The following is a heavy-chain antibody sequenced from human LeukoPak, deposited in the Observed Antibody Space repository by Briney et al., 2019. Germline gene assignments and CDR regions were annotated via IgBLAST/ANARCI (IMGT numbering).Heavy chain of an antibody. V-gene: IGHV3-23*01. CDR2: ISGSGRGGST. CDR3: ARTGGGSGY. D-gene: IGHD2-15*01. CDR1: GFTFSNYA. Sequence: GGSLRLSCTASGFTFSNYAMSWVRQAPGKGLEWVSGISGSGRGGSTYYAGSVKGRFTISRDNSKNTLYLQMNRLRVEDMAIYYCARTGGGSGYWGQGTLVTVSS. J-gene: IGHJ4*02.